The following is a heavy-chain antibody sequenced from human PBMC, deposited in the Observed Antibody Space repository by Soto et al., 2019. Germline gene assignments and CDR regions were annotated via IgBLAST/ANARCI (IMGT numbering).Heavy chain of an antibody. CDR2: INAGNGDT. CDR1: GYIFMNYA. J-gene: IGHJ5*02. D-gene: IGHD2-2*01. V-gene: IGHV1-3*01. CDR3: ARVPRYSYDIVAVPAVMFDDWFDP. Sequence: QVPLVQSGAEVKRPGASVKVSCKASGYIFMNYAVHWVRQAPGHSLEWVGWINAGNGDTKYSQRFQGRVTITRDTSARTAYMELSSLRSEDTAVYYCARVPRYSYDIVAVPAVMFDDWFDPWGQGTLVTVSS.